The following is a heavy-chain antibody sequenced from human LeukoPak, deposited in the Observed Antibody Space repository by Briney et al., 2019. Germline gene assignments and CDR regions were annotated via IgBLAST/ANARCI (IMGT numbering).Heavy chain of an antibody. CDR3: AKEGRSLQTY. CDR1: GFTFSTYS. J-gene: IGHJ4*02. V-gene: IGHV3-7*03. D-gene: IGHD5-24*01. CDR2: IKEDGTET. Sequence: GGSLRLSCAASGFTFSTYSMSWVRLAPGKGLEWVANIKEDGTETYYVDSVKGRFTISRDNAKNSLYLQMNSLRVEDTAVYYCAKEGRSLQTYWGQGTLVTVSS.